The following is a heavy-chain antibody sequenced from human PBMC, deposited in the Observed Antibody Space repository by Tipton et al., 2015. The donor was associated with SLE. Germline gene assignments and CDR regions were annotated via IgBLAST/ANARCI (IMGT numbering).Heavy chain of an antibody. CDR1: GGSISSHY. CDR2: IYYSGST. CDR3: ARDSSSWYNDYFDY. J-gene: IGHJ4*02. Sequence: TLSLTCTVSGGSISSHYWSWIRQPPGKGLEWIGYIYYSGSTNYNPSHKSRVTISVDTSKNQFSLKLSSVTAADTAVYYCARDSSSWYNDYFDYWGQGTLVTVSS. D-gene: IGHD6-13*01. V-gene: IGHV4-59*11.